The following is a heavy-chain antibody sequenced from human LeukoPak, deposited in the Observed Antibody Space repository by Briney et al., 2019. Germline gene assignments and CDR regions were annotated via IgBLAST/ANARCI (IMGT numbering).Heavy chain of an antibody. CDR2: ISGSGGST. CDR3: ARGSSSWYNYYYYMDV. D-gene: IGHD6-13*01. CDR1: GFTFGDYA. J-gene: IGHJ6*03. V-gene: IGHV3-23*01. Sequence: GGSLRLSCTASGFTFGDYAMSWFRQAPGKGLEWVSAISGSGGSTYYADSVKGRFTISRDNSKDTLYLHMNSLRAEDTAVYYCARGSSSWYNYYYYMDVWGKGTTVTISS.